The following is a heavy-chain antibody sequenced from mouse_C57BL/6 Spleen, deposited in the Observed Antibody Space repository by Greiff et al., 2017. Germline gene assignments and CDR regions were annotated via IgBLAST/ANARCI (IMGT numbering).Heavy chain of an antibody. CDR2: INPSNGGT. Sequence: VQLQQPGTELVKPGASVKLSCKASGYTFTSYWMHWVKQRPGQGLEWIGKINPSNGGTNYNEKFKGKATLTVDKSSSTAYMQLSSLTSEDSAVYYCASCVYPAWFAYWGQETLVTVSA. J-gene: IGHJ3*01. CDR1: GYTFTSYW. V-gene: IGHV1-53*01. CDR3: ASCVYPAWFAY.